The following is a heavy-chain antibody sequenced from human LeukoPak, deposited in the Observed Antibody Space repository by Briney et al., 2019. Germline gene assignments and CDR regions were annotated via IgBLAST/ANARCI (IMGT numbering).Heavy chain of an antibody. V-gene: IGHV4-39*07. CDR3: ARAIAAADTYYYYYMDV. CDR2: IYYTGTT. J-gene: IGHJ6*03. D-gene: IGHD6-13*01. CDR1: NGSISSGHFY. Sequence: SETLSLTCTGSNGSISSGHFYWGWIRQPPGKGLEWVGSIYYTGTTYYNPSLKSRVTVSVDTSKNQFSLKLSSVTAADTAVYYCARAIAAADTYYYYYMDVWGKGTTVTVSS.